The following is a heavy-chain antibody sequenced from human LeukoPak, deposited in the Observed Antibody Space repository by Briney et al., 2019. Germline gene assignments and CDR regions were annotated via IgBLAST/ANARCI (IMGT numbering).Heavy chain of an antibody. CDR2: IYYSGST. CDR3: ARAFRITIFGVPRYYFDY. CDR1: GGSISSGDYY. D-gene: IGHD3-3*01. V-gene: IGHV4-30-4*08. Sequence: SETLSLTCTVSGGSISSGDYYWSWIRQAPGKGLEWIGYIYYSGSTYYNPSLKSRVTISVDTSKNRFSLKLSSVTAADTAVYYCARAFRITIFGVPRYYFDYWGQGTLVTVSS. J-gene: IGHJ4*02.